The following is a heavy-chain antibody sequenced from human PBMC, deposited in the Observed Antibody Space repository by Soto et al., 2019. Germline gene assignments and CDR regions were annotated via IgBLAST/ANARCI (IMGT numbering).Heavy chain of an antibody. D-gene: IGHD3-3*01. Sequence: GGSLRLSCAASGFTFSSYAMHWVRQAPGKGLEWVAVISYDGSNKYYADSVKGRFTISRDNSKNTLYLQMNSLRAEDTAVYYCAKDLVSAGLLEWLPSGGYYYYGMDVWGQGTTVTVSS. J-gene: IGHJ6*02. V-gene: IGHV3-30-3*01. CDR1: GFTFSSYA. CDR2: ISYDGSNK. CDR3: AKDLVSAGLLEWLPSGGYYYYGMDV.